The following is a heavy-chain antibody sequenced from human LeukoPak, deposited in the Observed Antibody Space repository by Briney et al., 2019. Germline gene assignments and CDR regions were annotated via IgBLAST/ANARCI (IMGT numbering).Heavy chain of an antibody. CDR3: ARVRTYSYGSGSYYWDYYFDY. CDR2: INPDNCNT. Sequence: ASVKVSCKAAGYTFTTYPITWVRQAPGQGLECMVWINPDNCNTIYAQKVQGRLTMTTDTSTTTAYMELRSLRYDDTAVYYCARVRTYSYGSGSYYWDYYFDYWGLGTLVTVSS. J-gene: IGHJ4*02. V-gene: IGHV1-18*01. D-gene: IGHD3-10*01. CDR1: GYTFTTYP.